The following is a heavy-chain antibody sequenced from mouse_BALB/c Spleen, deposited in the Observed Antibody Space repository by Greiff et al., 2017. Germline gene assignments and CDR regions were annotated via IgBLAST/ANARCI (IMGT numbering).Heavy chain of an antibody. CDR2: IWGGGST. D-gene: IGHD3-1*01. V-gene: IGHV2-6-5*01. J-gene: IGHJ4*01. Sequence: QVQLKQSGPGLVAPSQSLSITCTVSGFSLTDYGVSWIRQPPGKGLEWLGVIWGGGSTYYNSALKSRLSISKDNSKSQVFLKMNSLQTDDTAMYYCAKHGLLSQDLYAMDYWGQGTSVTVSS. CDR1: GFSLTDYG. CDR3: AKHGLLSQDLYAMDY.